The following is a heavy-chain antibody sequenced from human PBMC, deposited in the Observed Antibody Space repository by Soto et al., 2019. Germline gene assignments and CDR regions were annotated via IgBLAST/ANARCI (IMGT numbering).Heavy chain of an antibody. CDR2: IVPLVGTT. CDR3: ATDRKSQYGSVKLSKFYGLEV. V-gene: IGHV1-69*08. D-gene: IGHD3-10*01. CDR1: GATFRTYT. Sequence: QVQLVQSGTEVTKPGSSVKVPCKASGATFRTYTLSWVRQGPGQGLEWMGRIVPLVGTTKYAQSFRGRVTIPADKSTSTTYMELSGLKSEDTAVYYCATDRKSQYGSVKLSKFYGLEVWGQGTNVIVSS. J-gene: IGHJ6*02.